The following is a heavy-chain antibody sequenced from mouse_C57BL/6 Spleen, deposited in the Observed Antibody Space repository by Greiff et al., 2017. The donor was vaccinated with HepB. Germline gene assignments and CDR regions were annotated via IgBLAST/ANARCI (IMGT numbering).Heavy chain of an antibody. J-gene: IGHJ1*03. D-gene: IGHD1-1*01. Sequence: EVQVVESGGGLVKPGGSLKLSCAASGFTFSSYAMSWVRQTPEKRLEWVATISDGGSYTYYPDNVKGRFTISRDNAKNNLYLQMSHLKSEDTAMYYCARRTTRYWYFDVWGTGTTVTVSS. V-gene: IGHV5-4*03. CDR1: GFTFSSYA. CDR3: ARRTTRYWYFDV. CDR2: ISDGGSYT.